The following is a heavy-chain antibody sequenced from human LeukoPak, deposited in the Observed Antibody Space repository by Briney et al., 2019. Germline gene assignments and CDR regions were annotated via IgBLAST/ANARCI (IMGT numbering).Heavy chain of an antibody. D-gene: IGHD2-15*01. Sequence: PGESLKISCEGSGYSSTNYWIAWVRQMPGKGLEWMGIIYPGDSDTRYSPSFQGQVTISADKSISTAYLQWSSLKASDTAMYYCARHGFRVKGVFVVASAGLYYYGMDVWGQGTTVTVSS. J-gene: IGHJ6*02. CDR2: IYPGDSDT. CDR1: GYSSTNYW. CDR3: ARHGFRVKGVFVVASAGLYYYGMDV. V-gene: IGHV5-51*01.